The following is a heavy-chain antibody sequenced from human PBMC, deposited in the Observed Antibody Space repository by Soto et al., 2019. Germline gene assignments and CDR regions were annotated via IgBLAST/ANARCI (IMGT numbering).Heavy chain of an antibody. CDR2: IYYSGST. CDR3: ARVDSDYDWSNDYYFDY. Sequence: SETLSLTCTVSGGSISSYYWSWIRQPPGKGLEWIGYIYYSGSTNYNPSLKSRVTISVDTSKNQFSLKLSSVTAADTAVYYCARVDSDYDWSNDYYFDYWGQGTLVTVSS. V-gene: IGHV4-59*01. D-gene: IGHD5-12*01. CDR1: GGSISSYY. J-gene: IGHJ4*02.